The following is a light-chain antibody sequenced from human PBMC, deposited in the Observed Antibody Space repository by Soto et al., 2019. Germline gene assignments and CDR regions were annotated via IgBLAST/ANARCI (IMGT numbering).Light chain of an antibody. J-gene: IGLJ2*01. CDR1: SGSVSTTYY. V-gene: IGLV8-61*01. CDR2: STN. CDR3: MLYLGGGLVV. Sequence: QTVVTQEPSFSVSPGGTVTLTGGLTSGSVSTTYYPSWYQQTPGEAPRTLIYSTNIRSSGVPDRFSGSILGNKAALTITGDQADDESDYHCMLYLGGGLVVFGGGTKLTV.